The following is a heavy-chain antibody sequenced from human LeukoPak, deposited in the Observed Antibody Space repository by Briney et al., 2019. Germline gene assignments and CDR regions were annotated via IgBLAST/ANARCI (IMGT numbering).Heavy chain of an antibody. Sequence: GGSLRLSCAASGFTFYDYAMHWIRQAPGKGLEWVSGIYWNSGSLGYADSVKGRFTISRDNAKNSLFLQMNSLRTEDTALYYCAEDSGYTYGPLDVWGPGTTVTVSS. J-gene: IGHJ6*02. D-gene: IGHD5-18*01. CDR3: AEDSGYTYGPLDV. V-gene: IGHV3-9*01. CDR2: IYWNSGSL. CDR1: GFTFYDYA.